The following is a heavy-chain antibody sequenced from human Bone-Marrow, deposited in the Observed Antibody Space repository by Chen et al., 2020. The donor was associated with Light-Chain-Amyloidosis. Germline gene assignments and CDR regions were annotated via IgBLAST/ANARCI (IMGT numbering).Heavy chain of an antibody. J-gene: IGHJ6*02. CDR1: GFTFCSYG. Sequence: QVQLVESGGGVVQPGRSLRLSCAASGFTFCSYGMHWVRQAPGKGLEWVAVISYDGSNKYYADSVKGRFTISRDNSKNTLYLQMNSLRAEDTAVYYCAKDGVLLSDGYGMDVWGQGTTVTVSS. CDR3: AKDGVLLSDGYGMDV. V-gene: IGHV3-30*18. D-gene: IGHD2-21*02. CDR2: ISYDGSNK.